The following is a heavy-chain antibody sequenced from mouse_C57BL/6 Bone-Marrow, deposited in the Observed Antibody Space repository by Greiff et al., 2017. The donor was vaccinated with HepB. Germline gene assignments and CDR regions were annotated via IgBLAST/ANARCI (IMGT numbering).Heavy chain of an antibody. D-gene: IGHD1-1*01. V-gene: IGHV1-78*01. CDR3: AEVIYYYGSSSAWFAY. CDR1: GYTFTDHT. J-gene: IGHJ3*01. Sequence: VQLQQSDAELVKPGASVKISCKVSGYTFTDHTIHWMKQRPEQGLEWIGYIYPRDGSTKYNEKFKGKATLTADKSSSTAYMQLNSLTSEDSAVYFCAEVIYYYGSSSAWFAYWGQGTLVTVSA. CDR2: IYPRDGST.